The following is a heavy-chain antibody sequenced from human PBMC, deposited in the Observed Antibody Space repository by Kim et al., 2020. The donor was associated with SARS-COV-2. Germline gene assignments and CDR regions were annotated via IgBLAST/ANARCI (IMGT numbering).Heavy chain of an antibody. CDR2: ST. D-gene: IGHD2-21*01. V-gene: IGHV1-46*01. Sequence: STSYAKKFQDRVTMTRDTSTNTVYMQLSSVRSEDTAVYFCARSFRRDNFDAWGQGTLVTVSS. CDR3: ARSFRRDNFDA. J-gene: IGHJ4*02.